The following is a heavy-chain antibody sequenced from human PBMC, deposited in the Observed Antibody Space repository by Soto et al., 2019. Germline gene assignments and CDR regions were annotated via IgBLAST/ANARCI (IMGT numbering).Heavy chain of an antibody. Sequence: EVQLSESGGGLVQPGGSLRLSCAASGFSFGGYAVTWVRQAPGKGLEWVSAISGGGGSTYYADSVKCRFTISRDNSKNTVYLQMISLRAGDTARYYCAKTESFNGYYNAFDCWGQGTRVTVSS. CDR3: AKTESFNGYYNAFDC. J-gene: IGHJ4*02. D-gene: IGHD3-9*01. CDR2: ISGGGGST. V-gene: IGHV3-23*01. CDR1: GFSFGGYA.